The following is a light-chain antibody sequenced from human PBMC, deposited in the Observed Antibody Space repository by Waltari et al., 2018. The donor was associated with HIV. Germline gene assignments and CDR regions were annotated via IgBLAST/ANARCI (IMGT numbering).Light chain of an antibody. CDR2: GTS. J-gene: IGKJ3*01. Sequence: DIQLTQSPRPLSASVGATVPITCRPSRNISPFLNWYQYKVGKVPKLLIFGTSSLQSGVPSRFRGTKTGTDFALTISGLQPEDFATYYCQQSFRAFTFGPGTKIDV. CDR3: QQSFRAFT. CDR1: RNISPF. V-gene: IGKV1-39*01.